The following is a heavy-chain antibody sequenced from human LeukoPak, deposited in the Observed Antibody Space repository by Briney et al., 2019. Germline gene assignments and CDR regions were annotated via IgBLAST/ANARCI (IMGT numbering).Heavy chain of an antibody. CDR3: ATEAMSAARSTDAFDI. CDR2: INSDGSST. D-gene: IGHD6-6*01. Sequence: GGSLRLSCAASGFTFSSYWMHWVRQAPAKGLVWVSRINSDGSSTSYADSVKGRFTISRDNAKNTLYLQMNSLRAEDTAVYYCATEAMSAARSTDAFDIWGQGTMVTVSS. J-gene: IGHJ3*02. V-gene: IGHV3-74*01. CDR1: GFTFSSYW.